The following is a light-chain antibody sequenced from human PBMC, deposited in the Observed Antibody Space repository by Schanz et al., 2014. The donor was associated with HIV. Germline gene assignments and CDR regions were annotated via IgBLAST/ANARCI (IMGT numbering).Light chain of an antibody. CDR3: SSYTSSSTLYV. J-gene: IGLJ1*01. CDR1: SSDVGGYNY. V-gene: IGLV2-14*03. Sequence: QSVLTQPASVSGSPGQSITISCTGTSSDVGGYNYVSWYQQHPNKAPKLIIYDVNNRPSGVSNRFSGSKSGNTASLTISGLQAEDEADYYCSSYTSSSTLYVFGPGTKLTVL. CDR2: DVN.